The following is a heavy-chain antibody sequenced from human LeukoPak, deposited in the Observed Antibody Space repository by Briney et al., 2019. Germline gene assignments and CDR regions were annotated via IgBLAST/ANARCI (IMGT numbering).Heavy chain of an antibody. V-gene: IGHV4-34*01. D-gene: IGHD1-14*01. J-gene: IGHJ3*02. Sequence: GSLRLSCAASGFTFSSYEMHWVRQPPGKGLEWIGEINHSGSTNYNPSLKSRVTISVDTSKNQFSLKLSSVTAADTAVYYCARDRNRAFDIWGQGTMVTVSS. CDR1: GFTFSSYE. CDR2: INHSGST. CDR3: ARDRNRAFDI.